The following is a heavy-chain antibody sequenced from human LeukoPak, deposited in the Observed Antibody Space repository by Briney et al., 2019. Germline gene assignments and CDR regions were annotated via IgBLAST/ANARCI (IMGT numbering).Heavy chain of an antibody. CDR2: INPSGGST. J-gene: IGHJ6*03. CDR3: ARDGVVINYYYYYMDV. Sequence: ASVKVSCKASGYTFTGYYMHWVRQAPGQGLEWMGIINPSGGSTSYAQKFQGRVTMTRDTSTSTVYMELSSLRSEDTAVYYCARDGVVINYYYYYMDVWGKGTTVTVSS. V-gene: IGHV1-46*01. D-gene: IGHD3-3*01. CDR1: GYTFTGYY.